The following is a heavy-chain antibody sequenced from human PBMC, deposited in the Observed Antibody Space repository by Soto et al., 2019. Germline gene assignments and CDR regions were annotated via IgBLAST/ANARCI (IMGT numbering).Heavy chain of an antibody. CDR1: GGSISSGDYY. D-gene: IGHD2-21*02. CDR3: ARVKVTLGSYYYYGMAV. Sequence: QVQLQESGPGLVKPSQTLSLTCTVSGGSISSGDYYWSWIRQPPGKGLEGIGYIYYSGSTYYNPSLMSRVTISVYTSKNQFSLKLSSVTAADTAVYYCARVKVTLGSYYYYGMAVWGQGTTVTVSS. V-gene: IGHV4-30-4*01. CDR2: IYYSGST. J-gene: IGHJ6*02.